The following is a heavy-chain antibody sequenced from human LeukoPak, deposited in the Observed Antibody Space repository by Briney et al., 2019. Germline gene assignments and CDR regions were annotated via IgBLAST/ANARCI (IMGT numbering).Heavy chain of an antibody. J-gene: IGHJ4*02. CDR3: ARIRRGFWSGLDY. CDR2: IYYSGST. V-gene: IGHV4-39*01. D-gene: IGHD3-3*01. Sequence: SETLSLTCTVSGGSISSSSYYWGWIRQPPGKGLEWIGSIYYSGSTYYNPSLKSRVTISVDTSKNQFSLKLSSVTAADTAVYYCARIRRGFWSGLDYWGQGTLVTVSS. CDR1: GGSISSSSYY.